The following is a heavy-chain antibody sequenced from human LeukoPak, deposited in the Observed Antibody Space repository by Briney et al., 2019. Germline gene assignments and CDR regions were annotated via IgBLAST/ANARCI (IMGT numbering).Heavy chain of an antibody. Sequence: SETLSLTCIVSGDSSSTYYWSWLRQSAGKGLEWIGRVHTSGSTNHNPSLTSRVTMSVDTSKSQVSLTLSSVTAADTAVYYCARDSRSGTVWDFDRWGPGTLVTVSS. J-gene: IGHJ2*01. D-gene: IGHD1-7*01. CDR2: VHTSGST. CDR1: GDSSSTYY. CDR3: ARDSRSGTVWDFDR. V-gene: IGHV4-4*07.